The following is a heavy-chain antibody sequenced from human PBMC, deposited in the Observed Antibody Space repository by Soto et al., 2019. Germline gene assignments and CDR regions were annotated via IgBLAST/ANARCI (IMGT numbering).Heavy chain of an antibody. D-gene: IGHD6-19*01. CDR1: GFTFSSYW. J-gene: IGHJ4*02. CDR3: AKYTNGPGGFDC. CDR2: INSDGSST. Sequence: EVQLVESGGGLVQPGGSLRLSCAASGFTFSSYWMHWVRQAPGKGLVWVSRINSDGSSTSYADSVKGRFTISRDNAKNTMYLQMNSLRAEDTAVYYCAKYTNGPGGFDCWGQGTLVTVSS. V-gene: IGHV3-74*01.